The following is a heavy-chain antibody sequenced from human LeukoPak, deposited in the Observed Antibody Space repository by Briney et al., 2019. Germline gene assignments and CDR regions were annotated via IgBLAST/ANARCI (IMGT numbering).Heavy chain of an antibody. Sequence: GGSLRLSCAASGFTFSSYGMHWVRQAPGKGLVWVSRINSDGINTSYADSVKGRFTISRDNARNTLNLQMNSLRAEDTAVYYCARDLGQYYDTSDNWFDPWGQGTLVTVSS. D-gene: IGHD3-22*01. CDR3: ARDLGQYYDTSDNWFDP. CDR2: INSDGINT. J-gene: IGHJ5*02. V-gene: IGHV3-74*01. CDR1: GFTFSSYG.